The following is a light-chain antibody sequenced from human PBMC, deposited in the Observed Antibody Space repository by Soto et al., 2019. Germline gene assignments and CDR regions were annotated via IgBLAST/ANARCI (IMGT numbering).Light chain of an antibody. CDR3: AAWHDSLNGPV. J-gene: IGLJ2*01. CDR1: SSNIGSHT. Sequence: QSVLTQPPSASGTPGQRVTISCSGGSSNIGSHTVNWYQHLPGTAPKLLIYSNNQRPSGVPDRFSGSASGTSASLAISGLQSEDEADYYCAAWHDSLNGPVFGGGTKLTVL. CDR2: SNN. V-gene: IGLV1-44*01.